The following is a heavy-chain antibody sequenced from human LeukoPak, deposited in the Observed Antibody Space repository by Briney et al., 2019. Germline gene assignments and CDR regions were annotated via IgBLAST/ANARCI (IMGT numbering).Heavy chain of an antibody. D-gene: IGHD6-13*01. CDR1: GGSFSGYY. V-gene: IGHV4-34*01. CDR3: ARGLGIGHYYYYYGMDV. Sequence: SETLSLTCAVYGGSFSGYYWSWIRQPPGKGLEWIGEINHSGSTNYNPSLKSRVTISVDTSKNQFSLKLSPVTAADTAVYYCARGLGIGHYYYYYGMDVWGQGTTVTVSS. J-gene: IGHJ6*02. CDR2: INHSGST.